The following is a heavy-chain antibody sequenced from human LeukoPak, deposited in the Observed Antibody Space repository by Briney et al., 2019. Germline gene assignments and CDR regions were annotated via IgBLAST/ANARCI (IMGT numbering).Heavy chain of an antibody. CDR2: ITINGGGT. CDR3: AKRSDYRNFDC. D-gene: IGHD4-11*01. V-gene: IGHV3-23*01. CDR1: GITFSSCA. Sequence: GGSLRLSCAASGITFSSCAMSWVRQAPGKGLEWVSAITINGGGTYYADPVKGRFTISRDNSKNTLYLQMNSLRAEDTAVYYCAKRSDYRNFDCWGQGTLVTVSS. J-gene: IGHJ4*02.